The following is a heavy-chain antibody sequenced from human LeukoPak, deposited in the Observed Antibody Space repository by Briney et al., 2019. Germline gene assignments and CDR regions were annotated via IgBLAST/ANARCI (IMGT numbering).Heavy chain of an antibody. D-gene: IGHD6-13*01. J-gene: IGHJ4*02. CDR1: GFTFSSYG. Sequence: GGSLRLSCAASGFTFSSYGMHWVRQAPGKGLEWVAFIRYDGSNKYYADSVKGRFTISRDNSKNTLYLQMNSLRAEDTAVYYCANNMGIAAAGTLYWGQGTLVTVSS. CDR2: IRYDGSNK. CDR3: ANNMGIAAAGTLY. V-gene: IGHV3-30*02.